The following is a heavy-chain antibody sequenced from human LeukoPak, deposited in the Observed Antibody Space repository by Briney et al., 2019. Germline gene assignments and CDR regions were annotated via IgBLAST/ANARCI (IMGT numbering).Heavy chain of an antibody. V-gene: IGHV3-23*01. Sequence: GRSLRLSCAASGFTFSSYAMSWVRQAPGKGLEWVSLISATGGNTYYADSVKGRFTISRDNSKNTLYLHMNSLRAEDTAIYYCSSSVFYSSGWYGGYWGQGTLVTVSS. D-gene: IGHD6-19*01. CDR3: SSSVFYSSGWYGGY. CDR2: ISATGGNT. J-gene: IGHJ4*02. CDR1: GFTFSSYA.